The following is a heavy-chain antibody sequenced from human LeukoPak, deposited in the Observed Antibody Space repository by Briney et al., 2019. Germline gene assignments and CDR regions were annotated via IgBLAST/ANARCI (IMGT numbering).Heavy chain of an antibody. Sequence: ASVKVSCKASRYMFTNYAIHWVRQAPGQRLEWMGWSNAANGNTGFSQEFQGRVTITRDTSASTAYMELSSLRSEDTAVYYCARGSHSSSWTIDHWGQGTLVTVSS. J-gene: IGHJ4*02. CDR3: ARGSHSSSWTIDH. V-gene: IGHV1-3*02. CDR1: RYMFTNYA. CDR2: SNAANGNT. D-gene: IGHD6-13*01.